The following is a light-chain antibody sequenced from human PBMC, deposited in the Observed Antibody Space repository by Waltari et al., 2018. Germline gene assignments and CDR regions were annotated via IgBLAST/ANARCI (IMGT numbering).Light chain of an antibody. J-gene: IGKJ4*01. CDR3: QQYHNLPLT. CDR1: QDINNY. V-gene: IGKV1-33*01. CDR2: DVS. Sequence: DIQMTQSPSSLSASVGDRVTITCQASQDINNYLNWYQQKPGKAPKLLIYDVSKLQTGVPSRFTGSGSGTDLTFTITSLQPEDFAAYYCQQYHNLPLTFGGGTKVEIK.